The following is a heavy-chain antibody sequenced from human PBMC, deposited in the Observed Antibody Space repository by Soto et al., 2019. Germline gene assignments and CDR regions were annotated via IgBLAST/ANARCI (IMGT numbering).Heavy chain of an antibody. V-gene: IGHV1-8*01. CDR1: GYTFTSYD. D-gene: IGHD5-12*01. CDR2: MNPNSGNT. Sequence: ASVKVSCKASGYTFTSYDINWVRQATGQGLEWMGWMNPNSGNTGYAQKFQGRVTMTRNTSISTAYMELSSLRSEDTAVYYCARGWGDGYNYYYYYGMDVWGQGTTVTVSS. J-gene: IGHJ6*02. CDR3: ARGWGDGYNYYYYYGMDV.